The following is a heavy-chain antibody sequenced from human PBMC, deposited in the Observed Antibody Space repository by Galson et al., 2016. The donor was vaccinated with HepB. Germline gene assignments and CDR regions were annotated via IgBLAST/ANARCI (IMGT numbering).Heavy chain of an antibody. J-gene: IGHJ4*02. D-gene: IGHD3-9*01. CDR1: GFTLSQYW. Sequence: SLRLSCAASGFTLSQYWMHWVRQAPGEGLEWVSAITGSGEYTDYADSVKGRFTISRDNSKNILYLQMKSLSAEDTGVYYCAKRSGTSYGYFDGWGQGTLVTVSS. CDR3: AKRSGTSYGYFDG. CDR2: ITGSGEYT. V-gene: IGHV3-23*01.